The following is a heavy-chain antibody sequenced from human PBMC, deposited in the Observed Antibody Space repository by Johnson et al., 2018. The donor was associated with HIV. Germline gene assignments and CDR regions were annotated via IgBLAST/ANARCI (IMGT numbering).Heavy chain of an antibody. V-gene: IGHV3-53*01. CDR3: VRGLLWFGELLEAFDI. CDR1: GFTVSSNY. CDR2: IYSGGST. J-gene: IGHJ3*02. D-gene: IGHD3-10*01. Sequence: VQLVESGGGLVQPGRSLRLSCAASGFTVSSNYMSWVRQAPGKELVWVSIIYSGGSTYYADSVRGRFTISRDNSKNTLYLQMTSLRAEDTAVYYCVRGLLWFGELLEAFDIWGQGTMVTVSS.